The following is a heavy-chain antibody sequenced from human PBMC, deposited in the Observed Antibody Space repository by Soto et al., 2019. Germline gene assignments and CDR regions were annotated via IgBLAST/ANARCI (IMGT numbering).Heavy chain of an antibody. Sequence: PGGSLRLSCTVSGFTFDDYAMSWVRQAPGKGLEWVGFISSQAFGGTTEYAASVEGRFTISTDESKTIAYLQMNSLKAADTAVYFCATVYFYDSSADYYFDYWGTGTRVTVSS. CDR2: ISSQAFGGTT. V-gene: IGHV3-49*04. J-gene: IGHJ4*02. CDR3: ATVYFYDSSADYYFDY. CDR1: GFTFDDYA. D-gene: IGHD3-22*01.